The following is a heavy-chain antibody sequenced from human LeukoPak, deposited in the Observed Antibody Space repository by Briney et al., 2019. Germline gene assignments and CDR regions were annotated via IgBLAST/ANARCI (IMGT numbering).Heavy chain of an antibody. J-gene: IGHJ4*02. V-gene: IGHV3-48*04. CDR2: ISSSGSIT. Sequence: GGSLRLSCAASGFTFSTYRMNWVRQAQGKGLEWVSYISSSGSITYYADSVKGRFTISRDNAKNTLYLQMSSLRAEDTALYYCARIYCRSTSCYIDYWGQGTLLTVSS. D-gene: IGHD2-2*02. CDR3: ARIYCRSTSCYIDY. CDR1: GFTFSTYR.